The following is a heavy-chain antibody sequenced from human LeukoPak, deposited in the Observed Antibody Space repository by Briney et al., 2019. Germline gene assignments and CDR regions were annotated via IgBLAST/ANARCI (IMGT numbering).Heavy chain of an antibody. CDR3: ARAIWGYYFDY. Sequence: SETLSLTRTVSGGSISTYYWSWVRLPPGKGLEWIGSIDYSGSTNYNPSLKSRVTISVDTSKSQFSLELSSVTAADTGVFYCARAIWGYYFDYWGHGTPVTVSS. CDR1: GGSISTYY. D-gene: IGHD3-16*01. CDR2: IDYSGST. J-gene: IGHJ4*01. V-gene: IGHV4-59*01.